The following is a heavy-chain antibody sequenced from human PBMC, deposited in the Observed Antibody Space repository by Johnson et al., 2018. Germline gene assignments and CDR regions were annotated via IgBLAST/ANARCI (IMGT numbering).Heavy chain of an antibody. J-gene: IGHJ3*02. D-gene: IGHD3-16*02. V-gene: IGHV3-13*01. Sequence: EVQLVQSGGGLVQPGGSLRLSCAASGFTFSNYDMHWVRQATGKGLEWVSAIGTAGDTYYAGSVKGRFTISRENAKNSLFLQMNSLRVGDTALYYCVRDPVGAGLSGAFDSWGQGTTVTVSS. CDR2: IGTAGDT. CDR1: GFTFSNYD. CDR3: VRDPVGAGLSGAFDS.